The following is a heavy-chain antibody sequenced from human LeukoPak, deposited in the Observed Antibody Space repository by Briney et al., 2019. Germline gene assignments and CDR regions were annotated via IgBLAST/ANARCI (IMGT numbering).Heavy chain of an antibody. CDR3: ATRRGYY. CDR1: GFPLSNYE. CDR2: ISSSGSTI. V-gene: IGHV3-48*03. J-gene: IGHJ4*02. Sequence: GGSLRLSCAASGFPLSNYEMNRVRQAPGRGLEWVSHISSSGSTINYADSVKGRFTISRDNAKKSLHLHMNSLRVEDTAVYYCATRRGYYWGQGTLVSVSS.